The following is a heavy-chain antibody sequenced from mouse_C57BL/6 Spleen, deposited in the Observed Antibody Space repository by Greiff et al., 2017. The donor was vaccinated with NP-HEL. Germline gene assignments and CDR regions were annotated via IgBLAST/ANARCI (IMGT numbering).Heavy chain of an antibody. J-gene: IGHJ1*03. V-gene: IGHV1-69*01. CDR3: ARPFYYYGSSEDWYFDV. CDR2: IDPSDSYT. Sequence: QVQLQQPGAELVMPGASVKLSCKASGYTFTSYWMHWVKQRPGQGLEWIGEIDPSDSYTNYNQKFKGKSTLTVDKSSSTAYMQLSSLTSEDSAVYYCARPFYYYGSSEDWYFDVWGTGTTVTVSS. CDR1: GYTFTSYW. D-gene: IGHD1-1*01.